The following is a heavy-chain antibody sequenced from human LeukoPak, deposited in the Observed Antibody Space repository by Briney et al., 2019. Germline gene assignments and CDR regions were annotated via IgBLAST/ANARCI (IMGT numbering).Heavy chain of an antibody. D-gene: IGHD3-10*01. CDR2: IYYSGST. Sequence: PSETLSLTCTVSGGSISTYYWSWIRQPPGKGLEWIGYIYYSGSTYYNPSLKSRVTISVDTSKNQFSLKLSSVTAADTAVYYCARETVRGNSFDYWGQGTLVTVSS. CDR1: GGSISTYY. V-gene: IGHV4-59*12. CDR3: ARETVRGNSFDY. J-gene: IGHJ4*02.